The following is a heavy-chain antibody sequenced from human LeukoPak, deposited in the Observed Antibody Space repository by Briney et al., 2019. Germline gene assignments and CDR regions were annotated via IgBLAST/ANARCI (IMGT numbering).Heavy chain of an antibody. Sequence: ASVKVSCKASGYTLTGYYMHWVRQAPGQGLEWMGWINPNSGGTNYAQKFQGRVTMTRDTSISTAYMELSRLRSDDTAVYYCARDRIIAAAGTGDAFDIWGQGTMVTVSS. CDR3: ARDRIIAAAGTGDAFDI. D-gene: IGHD6-13*01. J-gene: IGHJ3*02. CDR1: GYTLTGYY. CDR2: INPNSGGT. V-gene: IGHV1-2*02.